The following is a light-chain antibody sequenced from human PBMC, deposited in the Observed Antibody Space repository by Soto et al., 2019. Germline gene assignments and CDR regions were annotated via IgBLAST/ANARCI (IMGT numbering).Light chain of an antibody. CDR2: DAS. CDR3: QHRSNWPWT. V-gene: IGKV3-11*01. Sequence: EIVLTQSPVTLSLSPGARATLSWRASQSVSAYLAWFQQKAGQPPRLLIYDASDRASGVPPRFSGSGSGTDFTLTITGLEPEDSAVYYCQHRSNWPWTFGQGTKVDIK. J-gene: IGKJ1*01. CDR1: QSVSAY.